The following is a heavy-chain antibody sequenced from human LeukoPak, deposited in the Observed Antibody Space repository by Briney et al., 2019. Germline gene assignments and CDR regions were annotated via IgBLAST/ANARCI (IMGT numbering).Heavy chain of an antibody. Sequence: GESLKISCKGSGYRFTDYWIGWVRQMPGKGLEWMGIISPDDSDTRYSPSFQGQVTISADESISTAYLQWSSLKASDTAMYYCARYRGDYVSLPSPFDFWGQGTLVTVSS. CDR1: GYRFTDYW. CDR2: ISPDDSDT. CDR3: ARYRGDYVSLPSPFDF. D-gene: IGHD4-17*01. J-gene: IGHJ4*02. V-gene: IGHV5-51*01.